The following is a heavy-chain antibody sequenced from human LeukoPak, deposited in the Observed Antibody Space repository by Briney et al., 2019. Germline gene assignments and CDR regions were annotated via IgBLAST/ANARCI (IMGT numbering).Heavy chain of an antibody. D-gene: IGHD5-18*01. CDR3: AGGSATAPDF. V-gene: IGHV3-74*01. Sequence: QPGGSLRLSCAASGFTISSYWMHWVRQAPGKGLVWVSRIYSAGTGTGYADSVRGRFTISRDNAKNTLYLQMTSLRAEDTAVYYCAGGSATAPDFWGQGTLVTVSS. CDR1: GFTISSYW. CDR2: IYSAGTGT. J-gene: IGHJ4*02.